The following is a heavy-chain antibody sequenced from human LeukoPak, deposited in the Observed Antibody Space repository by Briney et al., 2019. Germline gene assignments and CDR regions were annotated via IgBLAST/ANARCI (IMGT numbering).Heavy chain of an antibody. CDR2: ISSSSDYI. CDR1: GFTFSDYS. CDR3: ARSRSVSNYKGMDV. Sequence: GGSLRVSCPASGFTFSDYSMSWVRQAPGKGLEWVSSISSSSDYIYYADSVRGRFTISRDNASNSLYLQINSLRAEDTAVYYCARSRSVSNYKGMDVWGQGPTVTVSS. V-gene: IGHV3-21*01. D-gene: IGHD5/OR15-5a*01. J-gene: IGHJ6*02.